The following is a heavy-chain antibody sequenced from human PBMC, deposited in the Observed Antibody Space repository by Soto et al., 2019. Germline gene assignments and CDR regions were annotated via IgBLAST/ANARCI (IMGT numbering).Heavy chain of an antibody. D-gene: IGHD3-3*01. J-gene: IGHJ6*03. CDR1: GFTFSSYW. CDR3: ARGGFWSGYYTGYYYYYMDV. Sequence: GGSLRLSCVASGFTFSSYWMHWVRQAPGKGLVWVSRINSDGSSTSYADSVKGRFTISRDNAKNTLYLQMNSLRAEDTAVYYCARGGFWSGYYTGYYYYYMDVWGKGTTVTVSS. V-gene: IGHV3-74*01. CDR2: INSDGSST.